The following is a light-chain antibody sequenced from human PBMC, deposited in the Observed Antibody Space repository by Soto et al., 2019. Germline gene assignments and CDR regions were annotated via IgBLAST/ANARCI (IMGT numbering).Light chain of an antibody. CDR1: QSVSSSY. V-gene: IGKV3-20*01. CDR3: QQYSGSPLT. CDR2: GAS. Sequence: EIVLTQSPGTLSLSPGERATLSCRASQSVSSSYLAWYQQKPGQAPRLLIYGASNRATGTPDRFSGSGSGTDFSLTISRLDPEDFGVYYCQQYSGSPLTFGGGTKVEIK. J-gene: IGKJ4*01.